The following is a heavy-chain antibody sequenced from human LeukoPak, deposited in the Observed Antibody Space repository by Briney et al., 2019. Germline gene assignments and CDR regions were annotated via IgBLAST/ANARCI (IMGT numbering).Heavy chain of an antibody. J-gene: IGHJ4*02. CDR2: INPSGGST. D-gene: IGHD5-18*01. CDR3: ARGRGLYSYGSLGLFDY. V-gene: IGHV1-46*01. CDR1: GYTFTSYY. Sequence: ASVKVSCKASGYTFTSYYMHWVRQAPGQGLEWMGIINPSGGSTSYAQKFQGRVTMTRDTSTSTVYMELSSLRSEDTAVYYCARGRGLYSYGSLGLFDYWGQGALVTVSS.